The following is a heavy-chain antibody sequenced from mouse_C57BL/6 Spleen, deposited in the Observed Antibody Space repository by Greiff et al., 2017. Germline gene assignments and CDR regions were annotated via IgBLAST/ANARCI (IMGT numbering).Heavy chain of an antibody. CDR1: GYTFTDYE. V-gene: IGHV1-15*01. Sequence: QVQLQQSGAELVRPGASVTLSCKASGYTFTDYEMHWVKQTPVHGLEWIGAIDPETGGTAYNQKFKGKAILTADKSSSTAYMELRSLTSEDSAVYYCTRDYYSNYEGFAYWGQGTLVTVSA. CDR3: TRDYYSNYEGFAY. J-gene: IGHJ3*01. CDR2: IDPETGGT. D-gene: IGHD2-5*01.